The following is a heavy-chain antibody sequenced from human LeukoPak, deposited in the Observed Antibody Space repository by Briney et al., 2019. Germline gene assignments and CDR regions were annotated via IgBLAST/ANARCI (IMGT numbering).Heavy chain of an antibody. CDR2: ISWNSGSI. Sequence: GRSLRLSCAASGFTFDDYAMHWVRQAPGKGLEWVSGISWNSGSIGYADSVKGRFTISRDNAKNSLYLQMNSMRDEDKAVHYCALIMIGGQIFDTWGQGTLVTVSP. CDR3: ALIMIGGQIFDT. J-gene: IGHJ4*02. V-gene: IGHV3-9*01. CDR1: GFTFDDYA. D-gene: IGHD2-21*01.